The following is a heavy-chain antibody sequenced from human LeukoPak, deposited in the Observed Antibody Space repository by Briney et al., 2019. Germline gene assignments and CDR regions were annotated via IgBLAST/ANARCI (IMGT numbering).Heavy chain of an antibody. V-gene: IGHV3-9*01. CDR3: ARSSGWARDAFDI. Sequence: PGGSLRLSCAASGFTFGDYAMHWVRQAPGKALEWVSGISWNSGSIGYADSVRGRFTISRDNAKNSLYLQMNSLRAEDKALYYCARSSGWARDAFDIWGQGTMVTVSS. D-gene: IGHD6-19*01. CDR2: ISWNSGSI. J-gene: IGHJ3*02. CDR1: GFTFGDYA.